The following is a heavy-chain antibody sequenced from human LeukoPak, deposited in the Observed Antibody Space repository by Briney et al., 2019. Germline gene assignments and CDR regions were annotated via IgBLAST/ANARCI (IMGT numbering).Heavy chain of an antibody. J-gene: IGHJ4*02. Sequence: SCKASGFTFSSYSMNWVRQAPGKGLEWVSSISSSSSYIYYADSVKGRFTISRDNAKNSLYLQMNSLRAEDTAVYYCARLNYGYYFDYWGQGTLVTVSS. CDR1: GFTFSSYS. D-gene: IGHD4-11*01. V-gene: IGHV3-21*01. CDR3: ARLNYGYYFDY. CDR2: ISSSSSYI.